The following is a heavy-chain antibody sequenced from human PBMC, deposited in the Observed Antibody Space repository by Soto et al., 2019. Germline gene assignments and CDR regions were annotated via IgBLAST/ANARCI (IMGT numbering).Heavy chain of an antibody. Sequence: QVQLQQWGAGLLKPSETLSLTCAVYGGSFSGYYWSWIRQPPGKGLEWIGEINHSGSTNYNPSLKSRVTISVDTSKNQFSLKLSSVTAADTAVYYCARMGQQLVREGDYWGQGTLVTVSS. CDR2: INHSGST. J-gene: IGHJ4*02. CDR3: ARMGQQLVREGDY. V-gene: IGHV4-34*01. CDR1: GGSFSGYY. D-gene: IGHD6-13*01.